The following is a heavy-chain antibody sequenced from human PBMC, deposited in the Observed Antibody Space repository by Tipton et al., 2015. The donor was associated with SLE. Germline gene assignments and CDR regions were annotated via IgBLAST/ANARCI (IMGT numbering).Heavy chain of an antibody. J-gene: IGHJ4*02. CDR2: IYYSGST. CDR1: GGSVSSGSYY. CDR3: ARDQRAMAAVDY. Sequence: TLSLTCTVSGGSVSSGSYYWSWIRQPPGKGLEWIGYIYYSGSTNYNPSLKSRVTISVDTSKNQFSLKMSSVTAADTAVYYCARDQRAMAAVDYWGQGTLVTVSS. D-gene: IGHD6-19*01. V-gene: IGHV4-61*01.